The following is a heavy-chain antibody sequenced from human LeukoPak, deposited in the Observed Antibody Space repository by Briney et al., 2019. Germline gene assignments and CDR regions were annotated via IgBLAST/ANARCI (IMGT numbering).Heavy chain of an antibody. CDR3: AKDEDTAMVTTPFDY. CDR2: ISGSGGST. J-gene: IGHJ4*02. CDR1: GFTFSSYS. V-gene: IGHV3-23*01. D-gene: IGHD5-18*01. Sequence: GGSLRLSCAASGFTFSSYSMNWVRQAPGKGLEWVSAISGSGGSTYYADSVKGRFTISRDNSKNTLYLQMNSLRAEDTAVYYCAKDEDTAMVTTPFDYWGQGTLVTVSS.